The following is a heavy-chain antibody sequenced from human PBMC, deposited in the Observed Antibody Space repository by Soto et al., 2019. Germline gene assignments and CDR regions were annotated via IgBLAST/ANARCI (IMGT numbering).Heavy chain of an antibody. J-gene: IGHJ5*02. Sequence: SETLSLTCAVYGGSFSGYYWSWIRQPPGKGLEWIGEINHSGSTNYNSSLKSRVTISVDTSKNQFSLKRRSVTAAETAVYYCAGGRPVYYYGSGSRFLVLDPWGQGTLVTVSS. CDR1: GGSFSGYY. CDR2: INHSGST. CDR3: AGGRPVYYYGSGSRFLVLDP. D-gene: IGHD3-10*01. V-gene: IGHV4-34*01.